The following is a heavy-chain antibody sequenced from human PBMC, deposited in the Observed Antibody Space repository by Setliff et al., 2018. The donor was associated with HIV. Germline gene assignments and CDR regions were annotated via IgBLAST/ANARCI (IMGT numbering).Heavy chain of an antibody. V-gene: IGHV3-30*02. CDR3: AKTPGRSGYYD. J-gene: IGHJ4*02. CDR2: IEHDGSKK. D-gene: IGHD3-22*01. CDR1: GFTFSTYG. Sequence: GGSLRLSCAVSGFTFSTYGMHWVRQAPGKGLEWVTFIEHDGSKKFYADSVKGRFTISRDNPKNTLYLQMNSLRAEDTAIYYCAKTPGRSGYYDWGQGTLVTVSS.